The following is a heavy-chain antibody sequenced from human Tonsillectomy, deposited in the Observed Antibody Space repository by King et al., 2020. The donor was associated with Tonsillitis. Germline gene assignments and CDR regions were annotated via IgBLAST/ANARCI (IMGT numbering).Heavy chain of an antibody. J-gene: IGHJ6*03. CDR1: GDSITNYY. Sequence: PLQESGPGLVKPSETLSLTCTVSGDSITNYYWSWIRQPPGKGLEWIGYIYYSGSTIYNPSLKSRLTISVDTSKNQFSLRLSSLTAADTAVYYCARRMKDYYYYMDVWGKGTTVTVSS. V-gene: IGHV4-59*01. CDR2: IYYSGST. CDR3: ARRMKDYYYYMDV.